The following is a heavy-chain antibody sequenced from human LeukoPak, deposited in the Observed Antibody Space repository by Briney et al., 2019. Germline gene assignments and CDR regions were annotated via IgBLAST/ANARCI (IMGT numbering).Heavy chain of an antibody. CDR3: ARQSTAMGTFDY. D-gene: IGHD5-18*01. J-gene: IGHJ4*02. Sequence: SETLSLTRTVSGGSMNNYYWNWIRQPPGKGLEWIGYIYYLGNTDYNPSLKSRVTISLDTSKNQFTLKLTSVTAADTAVYYCARQSTAMGTFDYWGQGTLVPVSS. CDR1: GGSMNNYY. CDR2: IYYLGNT. V-gene: IGHV4-59*01.